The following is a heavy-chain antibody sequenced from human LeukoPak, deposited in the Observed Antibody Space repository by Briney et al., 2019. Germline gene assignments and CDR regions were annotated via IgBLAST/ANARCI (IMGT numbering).Heavy chain of an antibody. J-gene: IGHJ3*02. CDR1: GYTLTELS. V-gene: IGHV1-24*01. D-gene: IGHD1-26*01. CDR3: ASRSSGSGTVWAFDI. CDR2: FDPEDGET. Sequence: ASVKVSCKVSGYTLTELSMHWVRQAPGKGLEWMGGFDPEDGETIYAQKFQGRVTMTEDTSTDTAYMELSSLRSEDTAVYYCASRSSGSGTVWAFDIWGQGTMVTVSS.